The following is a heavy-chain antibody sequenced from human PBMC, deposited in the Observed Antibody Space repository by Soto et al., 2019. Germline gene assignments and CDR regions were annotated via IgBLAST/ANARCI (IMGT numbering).Heavy chain of an antibody. CDR3: AQTLGSAVAGPGRFDL. Sequence: QVQLVQSGAEVKKPGSSVKVSCKASGGTFSRYAISWVRQAPGQGLEWMGGITPMFGTANYAQKFQGRVTITADDSTSTVHMELMRLRSEDTAVYYCAQTLGSAVAGPGRFDLWGRGTLVIVSS. CDR2: ITPMFGTA. J-gene: IGHJ2*01. CDR1: GGTFSRYA. D-gene: IGHD6-19*01. V-gene: IGHV1-69*12.